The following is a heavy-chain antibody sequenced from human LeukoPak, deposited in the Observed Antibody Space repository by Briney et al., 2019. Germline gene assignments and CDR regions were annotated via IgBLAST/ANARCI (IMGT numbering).Heavy chain of an antibody. V-gene: IGHV4-39*07. D-gene: IGHD3-9*01. CDR2: IYYSGST. CDR1: GGSISSSSYY. Sequence: SETLSLTCTVSGGSISSSSYYWGWIRQPPGKGLEWIGSIYYSGSTYYNPSLKSRVTISVDTSKNQFSLKLSSVTAADTAVYYCARTRGITILARYYMDVWGKGTTVTISS. J-gene: IGHJ6*03. CDR3: ARTRGITILARYYMDV.